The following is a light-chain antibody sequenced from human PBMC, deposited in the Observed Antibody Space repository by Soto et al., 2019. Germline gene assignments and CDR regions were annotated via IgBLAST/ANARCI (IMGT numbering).Light chain of an antibody. CDR1: QAIINY. Sequence: IQLTQSPSSLSASVGDRVTISFRASQAIINYLAWYQQKPGKAPQLLIYGASTLQSGVSSRFSGSGSGTHFTLTVSSLQPEDFAVYYCQQYGTPPQTFGQGTKVDIK. J-gene: IGKJ1*01. CDR2: GAS. V-gene: IGKV1-9*01. CDR3: QQYGTPPQT.